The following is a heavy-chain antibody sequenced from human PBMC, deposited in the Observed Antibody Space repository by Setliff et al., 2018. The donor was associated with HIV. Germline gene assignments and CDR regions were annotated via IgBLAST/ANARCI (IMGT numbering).Heavy chain of an antibody. V-gene: IGHV4-59*11. CDR2: VYYRAKTGATT. CDR1: GGSIRSHY. CDR3: ARDVAPPLAGDVWSGNGL. Sequence: SETLSLTCSVSGGSIRSHYWSWIRQAPGKGLQWIGNVYYRAKTGATTDHNRSLRSRISISLDVSKNQLSLRLRSVTAADTAIYYCARDVAPPLAGDVWSGNGLWGQGTQVTVSS. J-gene: IGHJ4*02. D-gene: IGHD3-3*01.